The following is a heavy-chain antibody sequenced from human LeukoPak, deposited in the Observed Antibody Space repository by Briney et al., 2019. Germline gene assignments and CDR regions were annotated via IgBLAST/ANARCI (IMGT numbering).Heavy chain of an antibody. V-gene: IGHV4-31*03. CDR1: GGSISSGGYY. J-gene: IGHJ6*02. CDR3: ARDQGHYCSSTSCYQYYYGTDV. Sequence: SETLSLTCTVSGGSISSGGYYWSWIRQHPGKGLEWIGYIYYSGSTYYNPSLKSRVTTSVDTSKNQFSLKLSSVTAADTAVYYCARDQGHYCSSTSCYQYYYGTDVWGQGTTVTVSS. D-gene: IGHD2-2*01. CDR2: IYYSGST.